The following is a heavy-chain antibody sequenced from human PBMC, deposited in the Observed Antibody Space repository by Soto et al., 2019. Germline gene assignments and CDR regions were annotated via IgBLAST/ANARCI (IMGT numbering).Heavy chain of an antibody. D-gene: IGHD6-13*01. Sequence: EVQLVESGGGLVKPGGSLRLSCAASGFTFSSYSMNWVRQAPGKGLEWVSSISSSSSYIYYADSVKGRFTISRDNAKNSLYLQMNSLRAEDTAVYYCARGLGSSWIPNYWGQGTLVTVSS. CDR3: ARGLGSSWIPNY. CDR2: ISSSSSYI. J-gene: IGHJ4*02. V-gene: IGHV3-21*01. CDR1: GFTFSSYS.